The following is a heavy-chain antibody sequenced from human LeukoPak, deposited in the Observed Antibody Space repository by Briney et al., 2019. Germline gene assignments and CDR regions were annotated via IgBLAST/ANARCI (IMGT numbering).Heavy chain of an antibody. Sequence: GESLKISRKGSGYTFTNYWIGWVCQMPGKGLEWMGIMYPGDSDTRYSPSFQGQVTISADKSISTAYLQWSSLKASDTAMYYCATSRDGSLDYWGQGTLVTVSS. CDR2: MYPGDSDT. V-gene: IGHV5-51*01. CDR1: GYTFTNYW. J-gene: IGHJ4*02. D-gene: IGHD5-24*01. CDR3: ATSRDGSLDY.